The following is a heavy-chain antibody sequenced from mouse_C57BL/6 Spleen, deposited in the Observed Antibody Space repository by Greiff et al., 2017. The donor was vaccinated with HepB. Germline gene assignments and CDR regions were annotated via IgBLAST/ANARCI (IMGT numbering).Heavy chain of an antibody. V-gene: IGHV1-61*01. J-gene: IGHJ4*01. Sequence: VQLQQPGAELVRPGSSVKLSCKASGYTFTSYWMDWVKQRPGQGLEWIGNIYPSDSETHYNQKFKDKATLTVDKSSSTAYMQLSSLTSEDSAVYYCARFDDADYWGQGTSVTVSS. CDR3: ARFDDADY. D-gene: IGHD2-3*01. CDR1: GYTFTSYW. CDR2: IYPSDSET.